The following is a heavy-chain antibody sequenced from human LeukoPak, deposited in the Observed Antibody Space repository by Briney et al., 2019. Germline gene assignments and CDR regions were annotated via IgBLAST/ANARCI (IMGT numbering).Heavy chain of an antibody. J-gene: IGHJ4*02. CDR2: IYYSGST. CDR1: GGSISSGDYY. Sequence: SETLSLTCTVSGGSISSGDYYWSWIRQPPGKGLEWIGYIYYSGSTYYNPSLKSRVTISVDTSKNQFSLKLSSVTAADTAVYYCARQRYDFWSGYYFFDYWGQGTLVTVSS. V-gene: IGHV4-30-4*01. D-gene: IGHD3-3*01. CDR3: ARQRYDFWSGYYFFDY.